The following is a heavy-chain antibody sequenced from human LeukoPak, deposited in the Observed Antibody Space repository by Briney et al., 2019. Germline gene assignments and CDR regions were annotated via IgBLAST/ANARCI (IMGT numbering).Heavy chain of an antibody. CDR3: ARDGRAQWLVRTGVNLFDL. J-gene: IGHJ5*02. Sequence: SETLSLTCTVSGGSISSYYWSWVRQPPGKGLEWIGYIYYSGSTNYNPSLKSRVTISVDTSKNQFSLKLSSVTHADTAVYYCARDGRAQWLVRTGVNLFDLWGQGTLVTVSS. D-gene: IGHD6-19*01. V-gene: IGHV4-59*13. CDR1: GGSISSYY. CDR2: IYYSGST.